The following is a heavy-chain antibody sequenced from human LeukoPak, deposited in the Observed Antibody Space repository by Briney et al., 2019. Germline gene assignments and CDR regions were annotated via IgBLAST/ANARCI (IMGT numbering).Heavy chain of an antibody. CDR3: ARQEYSYADFDY. V-gene: IGHV4-61*01. CDR2: IYYSGST. D-gene: IGHD5-18*01. CDR1: GXSIRSGSSY. J-gene: IGHJ4*02. Sequence: PETLSLTCTVSGXSIRSGSSYWSSIRPHPGKGLEWIGYIYYSGSTYYNPSLKSRVTMSVDTSKNQFSLKLSSVTAADTAVYYCARQEYSYADFDYWGQGSLVTVSS.